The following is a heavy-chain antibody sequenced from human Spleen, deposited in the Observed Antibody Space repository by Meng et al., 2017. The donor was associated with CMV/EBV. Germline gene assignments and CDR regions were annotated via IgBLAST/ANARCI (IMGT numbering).Heavy chain of an antibody. CDR2: IYYSGST. Sequence: SETLSLTCTVSGDSVSSGSYYWTWIRQPPGKGLEWIGYIYYSGSTYNDPSLKSRVTISVDTSKNQFSLKLSSVTAADTAVYYCARTEGWFDPWGQGTLVTVSS. CDR3: ARTEGWFDP. CDR1: GDSVSSGSYY. V-gene: IGHV4-61*01. J-gene: IGHJ5*02.